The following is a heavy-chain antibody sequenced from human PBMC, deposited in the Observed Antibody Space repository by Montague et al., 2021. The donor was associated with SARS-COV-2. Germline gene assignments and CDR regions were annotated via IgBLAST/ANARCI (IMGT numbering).Heavy chain of an antibody. V-gene: IGHV3-53*01. CDR3: ARDYCSGGICYEGYGMDV. D-gene: IGHD2-15*01. Sequence: SLRLSCAASGFTVTYNYMSWVRQAPGKGLEWVSAIYSGGNTYYADSVKGRFTISRDDSKNTLYLQMNSLRAEDTAVYYCARDYCSGGICYEGYGMDVWGQGTTVTASS. CDR1: GFTVTYNY. CDR2: IYSGGNT. J-gene: IGHJ6*02.